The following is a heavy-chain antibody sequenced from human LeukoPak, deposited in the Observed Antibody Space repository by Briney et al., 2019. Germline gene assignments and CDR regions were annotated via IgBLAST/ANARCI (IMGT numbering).Heavy chain of an antibody. CDR3: ARVAPRRTHYYYYMDV. J-gene: IGHJ6*03. V-gene: IGHV4-59*01. Sequence: PSETLSLTCTVSGGSISSYYWSWIRQPPGKGLEWIGYISYRGSTKYNPSLKSRVTISVDTSKNQFSLKLNSVSAADTAVYYCARVAPRRTHYYYYMDVWGKGTTVTISS. CDR2: ISYRGST. CDR1: GGSISSYY. D-gene: IGHD1-7*01.